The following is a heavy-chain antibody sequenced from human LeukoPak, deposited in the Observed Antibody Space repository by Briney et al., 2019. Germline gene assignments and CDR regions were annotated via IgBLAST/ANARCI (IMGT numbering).Heavy chain of an antibody. CDR1: GFTVSSTS. CDR2: ISSDGNT. J-gene: IGHJ6*02. CDR3: ARGQEQFSSPWQWGPRRKNFYYYGMDV. V-gene: IGHV3-66*01. Sequence: GGSLRLSCAASGFTVSSTSMNWVRLGPGKGLEWVSVISSDGNTYYADNVKGRFTISRDHSKNTLSLQMHGLKADDTAVYYCARGQEQFSSPWQWGPRRKNFYYYGMDVWGQGTTVTVSS. D-gene: IGHD6-19*01.